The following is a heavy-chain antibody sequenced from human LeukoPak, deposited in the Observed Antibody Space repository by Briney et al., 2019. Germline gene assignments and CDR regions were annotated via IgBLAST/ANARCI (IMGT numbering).Heavy chain of an antibody. J-gene: IGHJ4*02. Sequence: PGGSLRLSCAASGFTFSNYGMNWVRQAPGKGLEWVSYISSNGRNINYADSVRGRFTISRDNAKSSLYLQMNSLRVEDRAVYCCARGGAARPDFWGQGTLVTVSA. CDR2: ISSNGRNI. CDR3: ARGGAARPDF. V-gene: IGHV3-48*04. D-gene: IGHD6-13*01. CDR1: GFTFSNYG.